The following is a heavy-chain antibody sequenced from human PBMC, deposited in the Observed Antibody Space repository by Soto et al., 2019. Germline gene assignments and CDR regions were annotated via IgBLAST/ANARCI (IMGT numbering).Heavy chain of an antibody. CDR2: MNPNSGNT. J-gene: IGHJ6*02. Sequence: QVQLVQSGAEVKKPGASVKVSCKASGYTFTSYDINWVRQATGQGLEWMGWMNPNSGNTGYAQKFQGRVTMTRNTSKXTAYMELSSLRSEDTAVYYCARGPWQLVSYYGMDVWGQGTTVTVSS. CDR1: GYTFTSYD. CDR3: ARGPWQLVSYYGMDV. V-gene: IGHV1-8*01. D-gene: IGHD6-6*01.